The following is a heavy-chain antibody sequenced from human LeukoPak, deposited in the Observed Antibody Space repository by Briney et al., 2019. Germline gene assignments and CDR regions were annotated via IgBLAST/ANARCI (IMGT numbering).Heavy chain of an antibody. CDR3: ARVTATYYDFWSGWGAFNI. D-gene: IGHD3-3*01. CDR2: ISYDGSNK. Sequence: TGGSLRLSSAASGFTFSSYAMHWVRQAPGKGLEWVPVISYDGSNKYYADSVKGRFTISRDNSKNRLYLQMNSLRAEDTAVYYCARVTATYYDFWSGWGAFNIWGQGKMVTVSS. V-gene: IGHV3-30-3*01. CDR1: GFTFSSYA. J-gene: IGHJ3*02.